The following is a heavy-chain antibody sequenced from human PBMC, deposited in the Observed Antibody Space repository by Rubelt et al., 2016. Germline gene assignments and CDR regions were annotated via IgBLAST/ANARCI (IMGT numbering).Heavy chain of an antibody. D-gene: IGHD6-19*01. V-gene: IGHV1-3*01. CDR1: GYTFTSYA. Sequence: QVQLVQSGAEVKKPGASVKVSCKASGYTFTSYAMHWVRQAPGQRLEWMGWINAGNGNTKYSQKFQGRVTITRDTSASTGDRELRSLTTEDTSMYYCAAELYSSGCCKFGYWGQGTLVTVAS. CDR2: INAGNGNT. J-gene: IGHJ4*02. CDR3: AAELYSSGCCKFGY.